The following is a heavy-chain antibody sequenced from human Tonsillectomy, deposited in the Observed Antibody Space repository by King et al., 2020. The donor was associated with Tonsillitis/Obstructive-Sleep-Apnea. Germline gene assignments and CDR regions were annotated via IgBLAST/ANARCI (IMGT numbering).Heavy chain of an antibody. CDR3: TTDGKIVGAKGFGY. CDR2: IKSKTDGGTT. D-gene: IGHD1-26*01. CDR1: GFTFSNAG. Sequence: VQLVESGGGLVKPGGSLRLSCAASGFTFSNAGMNWVRQPPGKGLEWFGRIKSKTDGGTTDYAAPGKGRFTIPRDDSKNTLYLQMNSLKTEETAVYYCTTDGKIVGAKGFGYWGQGTLVTVSS. J-gene: IGHJ4*02. V-gene: IGHV3-15*07.